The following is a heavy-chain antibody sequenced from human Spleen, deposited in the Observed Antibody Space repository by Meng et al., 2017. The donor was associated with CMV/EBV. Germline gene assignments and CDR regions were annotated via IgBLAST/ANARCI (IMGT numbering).Heavy chain of an antibody. Sequence: GSLRLSCTISNGSVSSTNYYWSWIRQPPGKGLEWIGYIYVSGTTNYNPSLKSRVTMSVDTSKNQFSLNLSSVTAADTAVYYCARARFDYWGQGTLVTVSS. V-gene: IGHV4-61*01. CDR1: NGSVSSTNYY. CDR2: IYVSGTT. J-gene: IGHJ4*02. CDR3: ARARFDY.